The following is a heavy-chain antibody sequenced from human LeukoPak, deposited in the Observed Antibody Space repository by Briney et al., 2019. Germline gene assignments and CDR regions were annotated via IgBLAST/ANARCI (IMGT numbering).Heavy chain of an antibody. CDR2: INPSGGST. D-gene: IGHD5-12*01. J-gene: IGHJ4*02. V-gene: IGHV1-46*01. CDR3: ARTSHYVDIAATIPYGIYYFDY. CDR1: GYTFTSYY. Sequence: ASVKVSCKASGYTFTSYYMHWVRQAPGQGLEWMGIINPSGGSTSYAQKLQGRVTMTTDTSTSTAYMELRSLRSDDTAVYYCARTSHYVDIAATIPYGIYYFDYRGQGTLVTVSS.